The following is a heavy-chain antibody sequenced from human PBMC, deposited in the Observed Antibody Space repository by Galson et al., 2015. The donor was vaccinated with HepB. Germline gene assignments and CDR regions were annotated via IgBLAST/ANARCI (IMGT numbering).Heavy chain of an antibody. D-gene: IGHD2-15*01. J-gene: IGHJ5*02. V-gene: IGHV4-34*01. CDR2: INHSGST. CDR1: GGSFSGYY. CDR3: ASRWQQVVENWFDP. Sequence: ETLSLTCAVYGGSFSGYYWSWIRQPPGKGLEWIGEINHSGSTNYNPSLKSRVTISVDTSKNQFSLKLSSVTAADTAVYYCASRWQQVVENWFDPWGQGTLVTVSS.